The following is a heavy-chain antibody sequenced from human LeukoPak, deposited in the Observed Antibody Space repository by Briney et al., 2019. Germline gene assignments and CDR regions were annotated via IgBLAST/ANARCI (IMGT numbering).Heavy chain of an antibody. CDR2: INPNGGGT. D-gene: IGHD3-10*01. CDR1: GYTFTGYY. CDR3: AGGAWFGKLRGGGLDV. Sequence: HWASVKVSCKASGYTFTGYYFHWVRQAPGQGLEWMGWINPNGGGTNYAQKFQGWVTMTTDTSISTAYLDLNRLSSDDTAVYYCAGGAWFGKLRGGGLDVWGKGTTVTVSS. J-gene: IGHJ6*04. V-gene: IGHV1-2*04.